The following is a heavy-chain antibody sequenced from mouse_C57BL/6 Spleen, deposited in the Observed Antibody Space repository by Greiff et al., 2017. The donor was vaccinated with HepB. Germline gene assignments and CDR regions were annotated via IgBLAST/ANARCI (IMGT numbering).Heavy chain of an antibody. V-gene: IGHV1-52*01. CDR3: ARGDGSRGDYFDY. CDR1: GYTFTSYW. CDR2: IDPSDSET. D-gene: IGHD1-1*01. Sequence: QVQLQQPGAELVRPGSSVKLSCKASGYTFTSYWMHWVKQRPIQGLEWIGNIDPSDSETHYNQKFKDKATLTVDKSSSTAYMQLSSLTSEDSAVYYCARGDGSRGDYFDYWGQGTTLTVSS. J-gene: IGHJ2*01.